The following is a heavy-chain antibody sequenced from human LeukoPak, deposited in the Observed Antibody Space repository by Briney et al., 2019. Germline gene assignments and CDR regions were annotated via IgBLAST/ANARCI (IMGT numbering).Heavy chain of an antibody. CDR3: ARDLGGTIAAAGTLDY. J-gene: IGHJ4*02. CDR1: GGSISSSNW. V-gene: IGHV4-4*02. Sequence: SETLSLTCAVSGGSISSSNWWSWVRQPPGKGLEWIGEIYHSGSTNYNPSLKSRVTISVDKSKNQFSLKLSSVTAADTAVYYCARDLGGTIAAAGTLDYWGQGTLVTVSS. D-gene: IGHD6-13*01. CDR2: IYHSGST.